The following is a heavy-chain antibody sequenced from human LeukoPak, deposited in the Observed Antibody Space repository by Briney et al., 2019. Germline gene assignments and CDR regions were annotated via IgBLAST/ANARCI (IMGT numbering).Heavy chain of an antibody. CDR3: AREGYYDILTGYWSDYYYGMDV. D-gene: IGHD3-9*01. CDR2: IYNSGSST. CDR1: GGSISIYY. Sequence: SETLSLTCTVSGGSISIYYWNWIRQPPGKGLEWIGYIYNSGSSTIYNPSLKSRVTISVDTSKNQFSLRLSSVTAADTAVYYCAREGYYDILTGYWSDYYYGMDVWGQGTTVTVSS. V-gene: IGHV4-59*01. J-gene: IGHJ6*02.